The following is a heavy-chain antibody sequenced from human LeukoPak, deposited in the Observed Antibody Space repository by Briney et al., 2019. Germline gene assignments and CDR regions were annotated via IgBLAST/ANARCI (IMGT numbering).Heavy chain of an antibody. J-gene: IGHJ4*02. CDR2: IYYSGST. CDR1: GGSISSSSYY. V-gene: IGHV4-39*07. CDR3: ARDLGSSSWYFGY. Sequence: SETLSLTCTVSGGSISSSSYYWGWIRQPPGKGLEWIGSIYYSGSTYYNPSLKSRVTISVDTSKNQFSLKLSSVTAADTAVYYCARDLGSSSWYFGYWGQGTLVTVSS. D-gene: IGHD6-13*01.